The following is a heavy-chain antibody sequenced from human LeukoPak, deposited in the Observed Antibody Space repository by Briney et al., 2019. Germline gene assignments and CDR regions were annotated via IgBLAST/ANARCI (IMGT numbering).Heavy chain of an antibody. CDR2: ISSSGSNI. V-gene: IGHV3-11*01. CDR3: ARDSYCSSTSCYPDYYGMDV. CDR1: GFTFSDYY. Sequence: PGGSLRLSCAASGFTFSDYYMSWIRQAPGKGLEWVSYISSSGSNIYHAHCVKGRFTISRDNAKNSLYLQMNSLRAEDTAVYYCARDSYCSSTSCYPDYYGMDVWGQGTTVTVSS. D-gene: IGHD2-2*01. J-gene: IGHJ6*02.